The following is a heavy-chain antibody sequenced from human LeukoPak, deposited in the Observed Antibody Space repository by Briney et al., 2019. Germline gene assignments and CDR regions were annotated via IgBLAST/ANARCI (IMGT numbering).Heavy chain of an antibody. Sequence: QPGGSLRLSCAVSGITLSNYGMSWVRQAPGKGLDWVAGISDSGGRTKYADSVKGRFTISRDNPKNALFLQMNSLRPEDTAVYFCARPRRPDIVVVPAAHGEFYYWGQGTLVTVSS. J-gene: IGHJ4*02. D-gene: IGHD2-2*01. CDR1: GITLSNYG. V-gene: IGHV3-23*01. CDR2: ISDSGGRT. CDR3: ARPRRPDIVVVPAAHGEFYY.